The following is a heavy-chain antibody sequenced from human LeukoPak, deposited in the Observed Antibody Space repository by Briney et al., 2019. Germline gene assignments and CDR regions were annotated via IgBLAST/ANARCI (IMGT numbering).Heavy chain of an antibody. D-gene: IGHD3-3*02. CDR1: GFTFSNYG. J-gene: IGHJ4*02. CDR2: VSYDGSHK. V-gene: IGHV3-30*18. CDR3: AKRLAKVFDY. Sequence: GGSLRLSCAASGFTFSNYGMHWVRQAPGKGLEWVAGVSYDGSHKYHADSVKGRFTISRDKSKNTLYLQMNSLRTEDTAVYYCAKRLAKVFDYWGQGTLVTVSS.